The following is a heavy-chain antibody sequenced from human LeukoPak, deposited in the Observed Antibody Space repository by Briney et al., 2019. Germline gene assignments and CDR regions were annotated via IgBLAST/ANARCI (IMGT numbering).Heavy chain of an antibody. CDR2: TYYSGST. Sequence: SETLSLTCTVSGGSISSYYWSWIRQPPGKGLEWIGCTYYSGSTDYNPSLKSRVTISVDTSKNQFSLKLSSVTAADTAVYYCARGPNYPSPSPFDYWGQGTLVTVSS. D-gene: IGHD5-24*01. J-gene: IGHJ4*02. V-gene: IGHV4-59*08. CDR1: GGSISSYY. CDR3: ARGPNYPSPSPFDY.